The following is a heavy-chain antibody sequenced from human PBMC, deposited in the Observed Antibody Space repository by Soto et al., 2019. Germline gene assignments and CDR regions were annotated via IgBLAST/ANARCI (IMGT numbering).Heavy chain of an antibody. CDR1: GYSFTSYW. CDR2: IYPGDSDT. V-gene: IGHV5-51*01. J-gene: IGHJ6*02. Sequence: HGESLKISCKGSGYSFTSYWIGWVRQMPGKGLEWMGIIYPGDSDTRYSPSFQVQVTISADKSISTAYLQWSSLKASDTAMYYCARHGLGYCSSTSCYRYYYYGMDVWGQGTTVTVSS. CDR3: ARHGLGYCSSTSCYRYYYYGMDV. D-gene: IGHD2-2*01.